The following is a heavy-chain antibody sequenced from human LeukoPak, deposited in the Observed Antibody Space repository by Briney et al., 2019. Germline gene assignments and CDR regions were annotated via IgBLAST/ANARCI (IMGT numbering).Heavy chain of an antibody. J-gene: IGHJ6*02. D-gene: IGHD2-2*01. V-gene: IGHV4-34*01. Sequence: SETLSLTCAVYGGSFSGYYWSWIRQPPGKGLEWIGEINHSGSTNYNPSLKSRVTISVDTSKNQFSLKLSSVTAADTAVYYCARGKRIVVVPAATFYYGMDVWGQGTTVTVSS. CDR3: ARGKRIVVVPAATFYYGMDV. CDR1: GGSFSGYY. CDR2: INHSGST.